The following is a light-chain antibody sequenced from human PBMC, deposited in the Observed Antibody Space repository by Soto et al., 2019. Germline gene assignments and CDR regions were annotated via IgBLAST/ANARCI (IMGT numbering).Light chain of an antibody. Sequence: DVQMTQSPSSLSASVGDSVTISCRASQTVSKFVNWYQQKPGKVPDLLIYSASTLYSGVPSRFSGSGSGTEFTLTISNLQPEDFETYYCQQTYSLPRTFAQGTKVEI. V-gene: IGKV1-39*01. J-gene: IGKJ1*01. CDR3: QQTYSLPRT. CDR1: QTVSKF. CDR2: SAS.